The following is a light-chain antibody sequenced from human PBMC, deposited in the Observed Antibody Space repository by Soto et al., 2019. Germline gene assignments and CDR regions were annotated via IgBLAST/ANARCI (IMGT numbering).Light chain of an antibody. CDR1: QSVNNN. CDR3: QQYNNWPLA. CDR2: GAS. J-gene: IGKJ5*01. V-gene: IGKV3-15*01. Sequence: EIVMTQTPATRSMSPGEGATLSCRAGQSVNNNLAWYQQRPGQAPRLLIYGASTRATGIPARFSGSGSGTEFTLTISSLQSEDFAVYYCQQYNNWPLAFGQGTRLEIK.